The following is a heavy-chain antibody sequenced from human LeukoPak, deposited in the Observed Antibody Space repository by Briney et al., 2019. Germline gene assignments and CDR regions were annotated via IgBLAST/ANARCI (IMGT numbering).Heavy chain of an antibody. V-gene: IGHV4-59*01. CDR3: TRVPRSYYYYYYMDV. CDR2: IYYSGSS. J-gene: IGHJ6*03. Sequence: SETLSLTCNVSGGSISGYHWSWIRQPPGKGLEWLGYIYYSGSSNYNPSLKSRVTISADTSKNQFSLKLSSVTAADTAVYYCTRVPRSYYYYYYMDVWGKGTTVTVSS. CDR1: GGSISGYH.